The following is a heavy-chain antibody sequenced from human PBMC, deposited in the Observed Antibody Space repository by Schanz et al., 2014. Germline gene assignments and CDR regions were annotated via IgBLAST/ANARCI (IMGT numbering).Heavy chain of an antibody. V-gene: IGHV3-23*01. CDR1: GFTFSSYA. CDR2: ISASGGST. Sequence: EGQLLESGGGLIQLGGSLRLSCAASGFTFSSYAMSWVRQAPGKGLEWVSTISASGGSTYYADSVKGRFTISRDNAKNSMYLHMKSLRGEDTAVYYCARDNYYGSGSCAYWGQGTLVTVSS. D-gene: IGHD3-10*01. J-gene: IGHJ4*02. CDR3: ARDNYYGSGSCAY.